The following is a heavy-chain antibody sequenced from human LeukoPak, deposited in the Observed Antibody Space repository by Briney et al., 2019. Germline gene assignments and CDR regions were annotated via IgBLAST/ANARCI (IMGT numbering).Heavy chain of an antibody. D-gene: IGHD6-6*01. CDR2: IYYSGST. CDR1: GGSISSYY. Sequence: SETLSLTCTVSGGSISSYYWSWIRQPPGKGLEWIGYIYYSGSTNYNPSLKSRVTISVDTSKNQFSLKLSPVTAADTAVYYCARHKRAARLYYFDYWGQGTLVTVSS. J-gene: IGHJ4*02. CDR3: ARHKRAARLYYFDY. V-gene: IGHV4-59*08.